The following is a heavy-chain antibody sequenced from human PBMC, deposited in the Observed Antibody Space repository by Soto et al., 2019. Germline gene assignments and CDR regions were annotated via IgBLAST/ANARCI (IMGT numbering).Heavy chain of an antibody. J-gene: IGHJ6*02. CDR3: ASTIAAADTDDYYYYRMDG. V-gene: IGHV5-51*01. D-gene: IGHD6-13*01. Sequence: GASLKFSCNGSGYSFTSYWTGWVRQMHGKGLERMGIVYPCDSDTRYSPSFQGQVTISADKSISTAYLPWSSLKASDTAMYYCASTIAAADTDDYYYYRMDGWRQGTRVTASS. CDR2: VYPCDSDT. CDR1: GYSFTSYW.